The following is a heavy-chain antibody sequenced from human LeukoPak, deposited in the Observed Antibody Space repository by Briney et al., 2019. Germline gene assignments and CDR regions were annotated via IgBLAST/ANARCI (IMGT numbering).Heavy chain of an antibody. J-gene: IGHJ4*02. CDR2: LCAYNGNT. CDR3: ARDPPYCSSTSCYTGGVFDY. Sequence: ASVKVSCKASGYTFTSYGISWVRQAPGQGLEWMGWLCAYNGNTNYAQKLQGTVTITTDTSTSTDYMELRSLRSDDTAVYYCARDPPYCSSTSCYTGGVFDYWGQGTLVTVSS. V-gene: IGHV1-18*01. CDR1: GYTFTSYG. D-gene: IGHD2-2*02.